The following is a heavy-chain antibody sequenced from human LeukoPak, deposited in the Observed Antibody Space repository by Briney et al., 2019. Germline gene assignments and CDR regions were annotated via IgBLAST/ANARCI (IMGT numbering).Heavy chain of an antibody. Sequence: PSETLSLTCTVSGGSISSSSYYWGWIRQPPGKGLELIGSIYYNGSTYYNPSLKSRVTISVDTSKNQFSLKLSSVTAADTAVYYCARHGDYYYYMDVWGKGTTVTISS. CDR3: ARHGDYYYYMDV. V-gene: IGHV4-39*01. CDR1: GGSISSSSYY. D-gene: IGHD3-10*01. J-gene: IGHJ6*03. CDR2: IYYNGST.